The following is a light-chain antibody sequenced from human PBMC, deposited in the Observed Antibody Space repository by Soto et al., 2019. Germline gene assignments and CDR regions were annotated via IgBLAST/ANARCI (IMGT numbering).Light chain of an antibody. V-gene: IGKV3-15*01. J-gene: IGKJ4*01. CDR2: GAS. CDR1: QNIGNN. Sequence: VMTQSPATLSASPGERVILSCRASQNIGNNLAWYQQKPGQAPRLLMYGASSRASDTPARFSGSGSATDFTLTISSLQSEDFAVYYCQQYNNWPPLTFGGGTKVEIK. CDR3: QQYNNWPPLT.